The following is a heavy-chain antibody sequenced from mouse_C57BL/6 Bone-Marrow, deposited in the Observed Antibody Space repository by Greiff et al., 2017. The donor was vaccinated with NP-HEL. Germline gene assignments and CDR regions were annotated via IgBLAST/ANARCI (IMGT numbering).Heavy chain of an antibody. Sequence: EVHLVESGGGLVKPGGSLKLSCAASGFTFSSYAMSWVRQTPEKRLEWVATISDGGSYTYYPDNVKGRFTISRDNAKNNLYLQMSHLKSEDTAMYYCARDRDYYYGSSYVWYFDVWGTGTTVTVSS. CDR2: ISDGGSYT. V-gene: IGHV5-4*01. D-gene: IGHD1-1*01. CDR3: ARDRDYYYGSSYVWYFDV. CDR1: GFTFSSYA. J-gene: IGHJ1*03.